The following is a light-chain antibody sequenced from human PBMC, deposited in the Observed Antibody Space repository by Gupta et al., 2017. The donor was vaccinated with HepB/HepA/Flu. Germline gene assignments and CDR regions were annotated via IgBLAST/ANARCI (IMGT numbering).Light chain of an antibody. CDR3: QQYNDYSWT. J-gene: IGKJ1*01. CDR1: QSISSW. V-gene: IGKV1-5*03. CDR2: KAS. Sequence: IQMTQSPSTLSASVGDRVTITCRATQSISSWLAWYQQKPGKAPKVLIYKASNLESGVPSRFSGSGSGTEVTLTISSLQPDDFATYYCQQYNDYSWTFGQGTKVEI.